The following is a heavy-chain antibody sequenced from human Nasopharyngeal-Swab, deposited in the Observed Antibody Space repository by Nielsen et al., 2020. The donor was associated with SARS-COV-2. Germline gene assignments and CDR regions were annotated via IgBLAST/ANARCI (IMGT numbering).Heavy chain of an antibody. CDR1: GFTFSSYD. Sequence: GGSLRLSCAASGFTFSSYDMHWVRQATGKGLEWVSAIGTAGDTYYPGSVKGRFTISRENAKNSLYLQMNSLRAGDTAVYYCARAVGYCSSTSCYYYSGMDVWGQGTTVTVSS. CDR3: ARAVGYCSSTSCYYYSGMDV. J-gene: IGHJ6*02. D-gene: IGHD2-2*03. V-gene: IGHV3-13*04. CDR2: IGTAGDT.